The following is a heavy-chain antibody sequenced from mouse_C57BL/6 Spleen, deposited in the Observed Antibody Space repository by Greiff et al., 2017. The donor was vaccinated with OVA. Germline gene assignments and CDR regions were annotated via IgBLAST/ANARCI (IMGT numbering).Heavy chain of an antibody. D-gene: IGHD4-1*01. V-gene: IGHV1-64*01. CDR1: GYTFTSYW. CDR2: IHPNSGST. Sequence: VQLQQPGAELVKPGASVKLSCKASGYTFTSYWMHWVKQGPGQGLEWIGMIHPNSGSTKYNEKFKSKATLTVDKSSSTAYMQLSSLTSEDSAVYYCARTGTGAMDYWGQGTSVTVSS. J-gene: IGHJ4*01. CDR3: ARTGTGAMDY.